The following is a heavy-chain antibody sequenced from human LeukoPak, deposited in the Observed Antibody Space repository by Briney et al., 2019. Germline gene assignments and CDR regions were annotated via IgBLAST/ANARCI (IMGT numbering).Heavy chain of an antibody. D-gene: IGHD2-2*01. CDR2: ISYDGSIE. Sequence: GGSLRLSCAASGFTFSSYAMHWVRQAPGKGLEWVAVISYDGSIEDYADSVKGRFTISRDNSKNTLYLQVHSLRAEDTAVYYCARVGSSYCSTTSCRTFDYWGQGTLVTVSS. CDR1: GFTFSSYA. V-gene: IGHV3-30-3*01. J-gene: IGHJ4*02. CDR3: ARVGSSYCSTTSCRTFDY.